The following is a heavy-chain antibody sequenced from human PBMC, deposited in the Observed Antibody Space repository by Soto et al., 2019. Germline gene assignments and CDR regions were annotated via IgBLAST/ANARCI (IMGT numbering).Heavy chain of an antibody. V-gene: IGHV3-48*02. CDR2: ISSSSSTI. CDR3: AREGVWFGEYGYYYYGMDV. J-gene: IGHJ6*02. CDR1: GFTFSSYS. D-gene: IGHD3-10*01. Sequence: GSLRLSCAASGFTFSSYSMNWVRQAPGKGLDWVSYISSSSSTIYYADSVKGRFTISRDNAKNSLYLQMNSLRDEDTAVYYCAREGVWFGEYGYYYYGMDVWGQGTTVTVSS.